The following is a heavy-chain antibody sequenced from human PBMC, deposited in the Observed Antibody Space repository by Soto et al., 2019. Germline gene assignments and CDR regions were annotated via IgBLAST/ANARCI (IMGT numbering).Heavy chain of an antibody. V-gene: IGHV4-39*01. J-gene: IGHJ4*02. CDR3: ARKRETVVTQAYFDN. CDR1: GDSISSSSYD. Sequence: PXETLSLPVIVSGDSISSSSYDWGWIRQPPGKGLEWIGSIYYSGRTYYNPSFKSRVTISIDTSKNQFSLKLSYVTATDTAVYYCARKRETVVTQAYFDNWGQGALVTVSS. CDR2: IYYSGRT. D-gene: IGHD2-21*02.